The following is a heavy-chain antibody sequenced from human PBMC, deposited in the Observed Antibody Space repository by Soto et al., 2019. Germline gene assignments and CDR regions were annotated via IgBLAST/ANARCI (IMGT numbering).Heavy chain of an antibody. CDR3: ERDRITLAHGAFDI. V-gene: IGHV4-4*07. D-gene: IGHD3-10*01. CDR1: GGSISSYY. CDR2: IYTSGST. Sequence: PSETLSLTCTVSGGSISSYYWSWIRQPAGKGLEWIGRIYTSGSTNYNPSLKSRVTMSVDTSKNQFSLNLSSVTAAADTAVYYCERDRITLAHGAFDISGPGTMVTVSS. J-gene: IGHJ3*02.